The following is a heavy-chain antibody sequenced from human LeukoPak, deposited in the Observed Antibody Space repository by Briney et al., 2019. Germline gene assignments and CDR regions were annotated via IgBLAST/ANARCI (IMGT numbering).Heavy chain of an antibody. CDR3: ARRSGYSSSWFFDY. V-gene: IGHV3-7*01. J-gene: IGHJ4*02. CDR1: GFTFSSYW. CDR2: IKQDGSEK. Sequence: GGSLRLSCAASGFTFSSYWMSWVRQAPGKGLEWVANIKQDGSEKYYVDSVKGRFTISRDNAKNSLYLQMNSLRAEDTAVYYCARRSGYSSSWFFDYWGQGTLVTASS. D-gene: IGHD6-13*01.